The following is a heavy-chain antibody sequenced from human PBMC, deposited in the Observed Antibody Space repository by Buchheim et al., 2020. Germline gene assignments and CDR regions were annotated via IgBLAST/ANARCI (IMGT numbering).Heavy chain of an antibody. CDR2: ISSSGSTI. J-gene: IGHJ2*01. D-gene: IGHD2-21*02. V-gene: IGHV3-48*03. CDR1: GFTFSSYE. CDR3: ARGSEHIVVVTAIPKYWYFDL. Sequence: EVQLVESGVGLVQPGGSLRLSCAASGFTFSSYEMNWVRQAPGKGLEWVSYISSSGSTIYYADSVNGRFTLSRDNAQTSLYLQMNSLRAEDTAVYYCARGSEHIVVVTAIPKYWYFDLWGRGTL.